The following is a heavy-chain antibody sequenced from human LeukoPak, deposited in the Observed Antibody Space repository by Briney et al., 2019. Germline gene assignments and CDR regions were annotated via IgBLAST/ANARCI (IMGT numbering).Heavy chain of an antibody. CDR3: ARARGGDYNNWFDP. CDR1: GSSISTDYY. D-gene: IGHD4-17*01. CDR2: IYTSGST. V-gene: IGHV4-61*02. Sequence: SETLSLTCTVSGSSISTDYYWSWIRQPAGKGLEWIGRIYTSGSTNYNPSLKSRVTISVDTSKNQFSLKLSSVTAADTAVYYCARARGGDYNNWFDPWGQGTLVTVSS. J-gene: IGHJ5*02.